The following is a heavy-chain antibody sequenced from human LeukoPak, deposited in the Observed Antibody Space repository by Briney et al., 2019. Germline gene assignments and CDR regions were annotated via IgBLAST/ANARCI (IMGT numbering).Heavy chain of an antibody. CDR1: GYTLTELS. V-gene: IGHV1-24*01. CDR2: FDPEDSET. Sequence: ASVKVSCKVSGYTLTELSMHWVRQAPGKGLESMGGFDPEDSETTYAQKFQGRVTMTEDTSTDTAYMELSSLRSEDTAVYYCATFSLGGIAAAGTWRRRRPNWFDPWGQGTLVTVSS. D-gene: IGHD6-13*01. CDR3: ATFSLGGIAAAGTWRRRRPNWFDP. J-gene: IGHJ5*02.